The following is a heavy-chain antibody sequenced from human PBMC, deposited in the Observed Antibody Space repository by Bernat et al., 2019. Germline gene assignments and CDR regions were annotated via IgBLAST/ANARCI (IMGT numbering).Heavy chain of an antibody. CDR3: ATAPGYCIGCSCYGAFDI. CDR2: ISWDGGST. Sequence: EVQLVESGGVVVQPGGSLRLSCAASGFTFDDYTMHWVRQAPGKGLEWVSLISWDGGSTYYADSVKGRFTISRDNSKNSLYLQMHSLRTEDTALYYCATAPGYCIGCSCYGAFDIWGQGTRVTVSS. V-gene: IGHV3-43*01. CDR1: GFTFDDYT. J-gene: IGHJ3*02. D-gene: IGHD2-15*01.